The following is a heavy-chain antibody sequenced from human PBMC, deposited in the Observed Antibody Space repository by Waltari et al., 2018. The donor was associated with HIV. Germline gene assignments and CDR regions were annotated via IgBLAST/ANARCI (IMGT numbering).Heavy chain of an antibody. D-gene: IGHD3-3*01. CDR2: IYWNGDK. CDR3: AHRSYDDFWGGLFGAGMDV. J-gene: IGHJ6*02. Sequence: QITLRESGPTVVKSTQTLTLTCTYSGFSLSSSGVRVAWIRQPPGKALEWLAVIYWNGDKRYSPSLQNRVTITKDSARNQVVLTMTNVDPVDTATYYCAHRSYDDFWGGLFGAGMDVWGQGITVTVSS. CDR1: GFSLSSSGVR. V-gene: IGHV2-5*01.